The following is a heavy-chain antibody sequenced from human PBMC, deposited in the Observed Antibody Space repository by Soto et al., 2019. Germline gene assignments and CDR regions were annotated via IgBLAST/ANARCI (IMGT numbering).Heavy chain of an antibody. V-gene: IGHV3-66*01. CDR2: IYSGGST. J-gene: IGHJ6*03. CDR3: ARVYSSSSGLGGYYMDV. D-gene: IGHD6-6*01. Sequence: GGSLRLSCAASGFTVSSNYMSWVRQAPGKGLEWVSVIYSGGSTYYADSVKGRFTISRDNSKNTLYLQMNSLRAEDTAVYYCARVYSSSSGLGGYYMDVWGKGTTVTVSS. CDR1: GFTVSSNY.